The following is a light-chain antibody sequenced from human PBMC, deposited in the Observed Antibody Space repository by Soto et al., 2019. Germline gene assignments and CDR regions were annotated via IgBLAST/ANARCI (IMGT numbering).Light chain of an antibody. J-gene: IGKJ1*01. CDR3: QKYNSVPAT. CDR2: LTS. Sequence: DIQMTQSPSSLSASVGDRVTIICRASQDIGKNLAWYQQKPGQVPKLLIHLTSTLHSGVPSRFSGSGSGTEFTITISRLQSEDVASYYCQKYNSVPATFGQGTKVEI. CDR1: QDIGKN. V-gene: IGKV1-27*01.